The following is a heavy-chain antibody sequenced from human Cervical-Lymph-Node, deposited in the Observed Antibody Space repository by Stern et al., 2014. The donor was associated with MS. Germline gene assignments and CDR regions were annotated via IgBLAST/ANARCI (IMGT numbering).Heavy chain of an antibody. J-gene: IGHJ4*02. CDR1: GGTFGNYG. Sequence: QVQLVQSGAEMKKPGSSLKVSCKVSGGTFGNYGLTWVRQAPGQGLEWMVGIIPILATANYAQQFQGRVTMTADKSTSTAYMELSSLTSEDTAIYYCARDYSALDSWGQGTLVTVSS. V-gene: IGHV1-69*06. CDR2: IIPILATA. D-gene: IGHD2-15*01. CDR3: ARDYSALDS.